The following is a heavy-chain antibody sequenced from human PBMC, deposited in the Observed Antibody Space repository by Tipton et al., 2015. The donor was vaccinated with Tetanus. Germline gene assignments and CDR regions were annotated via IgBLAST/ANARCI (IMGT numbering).Heavy chain of an antibody. CDR3: ARDIAIVRARDWCFDV. D-gene: IGHD2/OR15-2a*01. V-gene: IGHV3-33*01. J-gene: IGHJ2*01. CDR2: IWYDGSNK. CDR1: GFTFRSYG. Sequence: SLRLSCAASGFTFRSYGMHWVRQAPGKGLEWVALIWYDGSNKNYADSVKGRFTISRDNSKNTLYLQMNSLSAEDTAVYYCARDIAIVRARDWCFDVWGRGTLVTVSS.